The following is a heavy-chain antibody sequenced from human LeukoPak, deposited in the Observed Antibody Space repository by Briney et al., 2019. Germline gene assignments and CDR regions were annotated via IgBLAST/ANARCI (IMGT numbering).Heavy chain of an antibody. D-gene: IGHD3-22*01. CDR3: ARDRSDSSARGSYSDL. V-gene: IGHV4-59*01. CDR1: GGSISSYY. CDR2: IYNSGGT. Sequence: SETLSLTCTVSGGSISSYYWSWIRQPPGKGLEWIGCIYNSGGTNCNPSLKSRVTISVDTSKNQFSLKLSSVTAADTAVYYCARDRSDSSARGSYSDLWGRGTLVTVSS. J-gene: IGHJ2*01.